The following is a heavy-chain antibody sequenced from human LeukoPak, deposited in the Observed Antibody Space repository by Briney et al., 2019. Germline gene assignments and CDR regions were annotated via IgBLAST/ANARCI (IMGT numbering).Heavy chain of an antibody. J-gene: IGHJ5*02. V-gene: IGHV1-24*01. D-gene: IGHD6-13*01. Sequence: GASVTVSCKVSGYTLTELSMHWVRQAPGKGLEWMGGFDPEDGETIYAQKFQGRVTMTEDTSTDTAYMELSSLRSEDTAVYYCAIAAAGTNWFDPWGQGTLVTVSS. CDR2: FDPEDGET. CDR3: AIAAAGTNWFDP. CDR1: GYTLTELS.